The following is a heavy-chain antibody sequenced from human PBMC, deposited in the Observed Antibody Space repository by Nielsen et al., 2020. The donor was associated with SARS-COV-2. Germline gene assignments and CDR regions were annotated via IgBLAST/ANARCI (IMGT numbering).Heavy chain of an antibody. CDR3: AREKGSYGPAGYGMDV. D-gene: IGHD3-16*01. J-gene: IGHJ6*02. Sequence: GESLKISCKASGYTFTGYYMHWVRQAPGQGLEWMGRINPNSGGTNYAQKFQGRVTMTRDTSISTAYMELSRLRSDDTAVYYCAREKGSYGPAGYGMDVWGQGTTVTVSS. CDR1: GYTFTGYY. V-gene: IGHV1-2*06. CDR2: INPNSGGT.